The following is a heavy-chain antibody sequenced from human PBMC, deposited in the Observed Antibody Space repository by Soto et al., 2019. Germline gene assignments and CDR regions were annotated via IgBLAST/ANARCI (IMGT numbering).Heavy chain of an antibody. CDR3: ARVVRSYGSGSYYNVGYGMDV. CDR2: IYYSGST. D-gene: IGHD3-10*01. CDR1: GGSISSYY. J-gene: IGHJ6*02. Sequence: SETLSLTCTVSGGSISSYYWSWIRQPPGKGLEWIGYIYYSGSTNYNPSLKSRVTISVDTSKNQFSLKLSSVTAADTALYYCARVVRSYGSGSYYNVGYGMDVWGQGTTVTVSS. V-gene: IGHV4-59*01.